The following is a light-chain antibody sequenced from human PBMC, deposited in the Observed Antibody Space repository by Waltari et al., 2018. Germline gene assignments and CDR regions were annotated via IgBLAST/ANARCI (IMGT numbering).Light chain of an antibody. CDR3: QQYNTYST. V-gene: IGKV1-5*03. CDR1: QSISTW. J-gene: IGKJ4*01. Sequence: DTQMTQSPSTLSASVGDRVTITCRASQSISTWLAWYQQKPGKAPKLLIYKASSLESGVPSRFSGSGSGTEFTLTISSLQPDDFATYYCQQYNTYSTFGGRTKVEIK. CDR2: KAS.